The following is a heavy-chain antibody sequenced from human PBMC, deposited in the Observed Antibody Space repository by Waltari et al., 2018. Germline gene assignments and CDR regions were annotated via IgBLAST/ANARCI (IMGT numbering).Heavy chain of an antibody. CDR2: VIPIFGTA. V-gene: IGHV1-69*01. Sequence: QVQLVQSGAEVKKPGSSVKVSCKASGGTFSSYAISWVRQAPGQGLEWMGGVIPIFGTANYAPKFQGRVTMTADESTSTAYMELSSLRSEDTAVYYCAGDSVDTALPGYYYYGMDVWGQGTTVTVSS. J-gene: IGHJ6*02. D-gene: IGHD5-18*01. CDR1: GGTFSSYA. CDR3: AGDSVDTALPGYYYYGMDV.